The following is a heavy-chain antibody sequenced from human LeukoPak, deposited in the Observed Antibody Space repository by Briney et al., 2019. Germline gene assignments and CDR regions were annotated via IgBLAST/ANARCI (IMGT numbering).Heavy chain of an antibody. V-gene: IGHV3-73*01. J-gene: IGHJ4*02. D-gene: IGHD2-8*01. CDR1: GFTFSGSA. Sequence: PGGSLRLSCAASGFTFSGSAMHWVRQASGKGLEWVGRIRSKANSYATAYAASVKGRFTISRDDSKNTAYLQMNSLKTEDTAVYYCTFLGYCTNGVCRDYFDYWGQGTLVTVS. CDR3: TFLGYCTNGVCRDYFDY. CDR2: IRSKANSYAT.